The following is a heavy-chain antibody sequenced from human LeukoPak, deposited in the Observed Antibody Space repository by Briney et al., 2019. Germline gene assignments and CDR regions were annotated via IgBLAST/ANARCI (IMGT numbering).Heavy chain of an antibody. J-gene: IGHJ5*02. CDR2: IYYSGST. D-gene: IGHD3-10*01. Sequence: SETLSLTCTVSGGSISNYYWSWIRQPPGKGLEWIGYIYYSGSTNYNPSLKSRVTISVDTSKNQFSLKLSSVTAADTAVYYCARGRRSGGITMIRGVKDRGWFDPWGQGTLVTVSS. CDR1: GGSISNYY. V-gene: IGHV4-59*01. CDR3: ARGRRSGGITMIRGVKDRGWFDP.